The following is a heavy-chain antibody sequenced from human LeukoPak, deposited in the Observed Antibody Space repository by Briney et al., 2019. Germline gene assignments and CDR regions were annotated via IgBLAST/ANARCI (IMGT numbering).Heavy chain of an antibody. CDR2: IYPGDSDT. J-gene: IGHJ5*02. V-gene: IGHV5-51*01. D-gene: IGHD2-2*02. CDR3: ARLLGYCSSTSCYMNWFDP. Sequence: GESLKISCKGSGYSFTSYWIGWVRLMPGKGLEWMGIIYPGDSDTRYSPSFQGQVTISADKSISTAYLQWSSLKASDTAMYYCARLLGYCSSTSCYMNWFDPWGQGTLVTVSS. CDR1: GYSFTSYW.